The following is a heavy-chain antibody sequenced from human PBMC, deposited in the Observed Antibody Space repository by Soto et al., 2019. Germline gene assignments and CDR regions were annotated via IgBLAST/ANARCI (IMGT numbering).Heavy chain of an antibody. CDR3: ARYSSSWAPRYGMDV. J-gene: IGHJ6*02. Sequence: GSLRLSCAASGFTFSSYWMSWVRQAPGKGLEWVANIKQDGSEKYYVDSVKGRFTISRDNAKNSLYLQMNSLRAEDTAVYYCARYSSSWAPRYGMDVWGQGTTVTVSS. D-gene: IGHD6-13*01. CDR2: IKQDGSEK. CDR1: GFTFSSYW. V-gene: IGHV3-7*01.